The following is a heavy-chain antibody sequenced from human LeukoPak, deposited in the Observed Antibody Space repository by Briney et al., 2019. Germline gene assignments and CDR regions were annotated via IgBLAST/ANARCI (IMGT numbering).Heavy chain of an antibody. CDR1: GYTFIGYY. V-gene: IGHV1-2*02. D-gene: IGHD1/OR15-1a*01. CDR2: INPNSGGT. J-gene: IGHJ3*02. CDR3: ARGGTQWTDAFDI. Sequence: ASVKVSCKASGYTFIGYYMYWVRQAPGQGLECMGWINPNSGGTNYAQKFQGRVTMTRDTSISTAYMEVSRLTSDDTAVYYCARGGTQWTDAFDIWGQGTMVTVSS.